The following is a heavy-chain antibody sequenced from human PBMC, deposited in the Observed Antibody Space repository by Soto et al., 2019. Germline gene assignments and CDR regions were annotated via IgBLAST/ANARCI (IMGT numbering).Heavy chain of an antibody. J-gene: IGHJ4*02. CDR1: GFTFSNYA. D-gene: IGHD3-16*01. V-gene: IGHV3-23*01. CDR3: AKAYFVWSSEQPYYFDY. Sequence: EVQLLDSGGGLVQPGGSLRLSCAASGFTFSNYAMTWVRQGPGKGLEWVSGISGSGGRSYYADSVKGRFTISRDKSKSTLYLQMNSLRAEDTAVYYCAKAYFVWSSEQPYYFDYWGQGTLVTVSS. CDR2: ISGSGGRS.